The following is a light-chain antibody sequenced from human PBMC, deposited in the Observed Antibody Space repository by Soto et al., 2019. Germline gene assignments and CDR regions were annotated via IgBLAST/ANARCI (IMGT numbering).Light chain of an antibody. CDR3: QQYGTSPT. Sequence: EIVLTQSPGTLSLFPGERATLSCRASQSLITRYLAWYQQKPGQAPRLLIYGASSSATGLPDRFSGSGSGTDFTLTISRLEPEDFAVYSCQQYGTSPTFGQGTRLEIK. CDR1: QSLITRY. V-gene: IGKV3-20*01. J-gene: IGKJ5*01. CDR2: GAS.